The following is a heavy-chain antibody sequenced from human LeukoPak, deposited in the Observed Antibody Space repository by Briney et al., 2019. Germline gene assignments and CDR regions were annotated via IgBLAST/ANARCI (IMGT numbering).Heavy chain of an antibody. CDR1: GFTFSSYE. CDR2: ISSSGSTI. V-gene: IGHV3-48*03. CDR3: ARIGQSSGSYYNAEDY. Sequence: PGGSLRLSCAASGFTFSSYEMNWVRQAPGKGLEWVSYISSSGSTIYYADSVKGRFTISRDNAKNSLYLQMNSLRAEDTAVYYCARIGQSSGSYYNAEDYWGQGTLVTVPS. D-gene: IGHD3-10*01. J-gene: IGHJ4*02.